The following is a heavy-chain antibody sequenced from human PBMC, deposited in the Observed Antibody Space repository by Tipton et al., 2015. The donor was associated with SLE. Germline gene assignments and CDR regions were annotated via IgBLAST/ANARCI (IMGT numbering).Heavy chain of an antibody. D-gene: IGHD3-10*01. Sequence: TLSLTCTVSGGSVSSGSYYWSWIRQPPGKGLEWIGYIYYSGSTNYNPSLKSRVTISVDTSKNQFSLKLSSVTAADTAVYYCARAMEGAFDIWGQGTMVTVSS. V-gene: IGHV4-61*01. J-gene: IGHJ3*02. CDR1: GGSVSSGSYY. CDR3: ARAMEGAFDI. CDR2: IYYSGST.